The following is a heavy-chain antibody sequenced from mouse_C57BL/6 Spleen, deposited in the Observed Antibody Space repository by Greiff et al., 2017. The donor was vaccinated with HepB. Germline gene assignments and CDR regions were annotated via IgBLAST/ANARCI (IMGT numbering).Heavy chain of an antibody. Sequence: VQLVESGAELMKPGASVKLSCKATGYTFTGYWIEWVKQRPGHGLAWIGELLPGSGSNNYNEKFKGKATFTAYTSSKTAYMQLSSLTTEDSAIYYCARTFITTVVRYFDVWGTGTTVTVSS. CDR3: ARTFITTVVRYFDV. V-gene: IGHV1-9*01. J-gene: IGHJ1*03. CDR1: GYTFTGYW. CDR2: LLPGSGSN. D-gene: IGHD1-1*01.